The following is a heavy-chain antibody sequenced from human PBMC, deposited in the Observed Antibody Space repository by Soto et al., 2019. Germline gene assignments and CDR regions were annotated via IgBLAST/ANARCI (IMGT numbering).Heavy chain of an antibody. CDR3: ATSLWFGTQPEI. Sequence: SETLSLTCAVYGGSFSNNYWTWFRQPPGKGLEWIGEISPSGTTKYIPSLNSRGTISVVTSRKQFFLKVTSVSAADTAVYYCATSLWFGTQPEIWGPGPLVPVSS. D-gene: IGHD3-10*01. J-gene: IGHJ4*02. CDR1: GGSFSNNY. V-gene: IGHV4-34*01. CDR2: ISPSGTT.